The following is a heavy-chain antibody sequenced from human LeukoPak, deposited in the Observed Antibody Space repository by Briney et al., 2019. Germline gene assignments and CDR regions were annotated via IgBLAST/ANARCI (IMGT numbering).Heavy chain of an antibody. V-gene: IGHV4-31*03. CDR2: IYYSGST. Sequence: SETLSLTCTVSGGSISSSNYYWSWIRQHPGKGLEWIGYIYYSGSTYYSPSLESRVTVSVDTSKNQFSLKLSSVTAADTAVYYCARARRDGYNYFDYWGQGTLVTVSS. CDR1: GGSISSSNYY. CDR3: ARARRDGYNYFDY. D-gene: IGHD5-24*01. J-gene: IGHJ4*02.